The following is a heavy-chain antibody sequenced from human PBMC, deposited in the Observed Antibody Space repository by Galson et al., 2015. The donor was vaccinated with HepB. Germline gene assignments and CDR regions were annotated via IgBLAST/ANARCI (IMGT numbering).Heavy chain of an antibody. CDR2: INLSGGVT. CDR3: SRDNNLGAAGTGFWFDP. CDR1: GYPFTVYY. V-gene: IGHV1-46*03. D-gene: IGHD6-13*01. Sequence: SVKVSCKASGYPFTVYYMHWLRQAPGQGLEWVGMINLSGGVTNYAQKFQGRIAVTSDTSTSTVYMELRYLRSEDTAIYYCSRDNNLGAAGTGFWFDPWGQGTLATVSS. J-gene: IGHJ5*02.